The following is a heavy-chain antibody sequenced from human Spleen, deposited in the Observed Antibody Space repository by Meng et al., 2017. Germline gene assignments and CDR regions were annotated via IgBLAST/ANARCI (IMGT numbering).Heavy chain of an antibody. CDR2: IYYSGST. V-gene: IGHV4-61*01. CDR3: AASQGADY. Sequence: QGQLQESGPGLVMPSETLSLTCTVAGGSVSSGSYYWSWIRQPPGKGLEWIGYIYYSGSTNYNPSLKSRVTISVDTSKNQFSLKLSSVTAADTAVYYCAASQGADYWGQGTLVTVFS. J-gene: IGHJ4*02. D-gene: IGHD2-2*01. CDR1: GGSVSSGSYY.